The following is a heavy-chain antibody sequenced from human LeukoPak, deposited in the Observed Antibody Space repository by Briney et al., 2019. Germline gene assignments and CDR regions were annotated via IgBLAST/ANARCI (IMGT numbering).Heavy chain of an antibody. D-gene: IGHD4-17*01. Sequence: PSETLSLTCTVSGGSISSSSYYWGWIRQPPGKGLEWIGSIYYSGSTYYNPSLKSRVTISVDTSKNQFSLKLSSVTAADTAVYYCAVDDYGDYVFDPWGQGTLVTVSS. V-gene: IGHV4-39*01. J-gene: IGHJ5*02. CDR3: AVDDYGDYVFDP. CDR2: IYYSGST. CDR1: GGSISSSSYY.